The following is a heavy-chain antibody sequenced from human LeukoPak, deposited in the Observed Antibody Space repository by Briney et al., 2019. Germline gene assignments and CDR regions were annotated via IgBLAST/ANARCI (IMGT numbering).Heavy chain of an antibody. Sequence: PSETLSLTCTVSGGSISSYYWSWIRQPPGKGLEWIGYIYYSGSTYYNPSLKSRVTISVDTSKNQFSLKLSSVTAADTAVYYCARTNLKRIAAAGTEDAGLDYWGQGTLVTVSS. CDR3: ARTNLKRIAAAGTEDAGLDY. CDR1: GGSISSYY. J-gene: IGHJ4*02. CDR2: IYYSGST. D-gene: IGHD6-13*01. V-gene: IGHV4-59*08.